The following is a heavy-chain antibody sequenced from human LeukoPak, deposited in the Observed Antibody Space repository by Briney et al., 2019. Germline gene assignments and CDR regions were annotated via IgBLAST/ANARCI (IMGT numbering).Heavy chain of an antibody. CDR1: GFTFSSYT. Sequence: GGSLRLSCAVSGFTFSSYTMNWVRQAPGKGLEWVSYISSSSSTIYYADSVKGRFTISRDNAKNSLYLQMNSLRAEDTAVYYCARGGYYYGSGSPFDYWGQGTLVTVSS. CDR3: ARGGYYYGSGSPFDY. D-gene: IGHD3-10*01. CDR2: ISSSSSTI. V-gene: IGHV3-48*01. J-gene: IGHJ4*02.